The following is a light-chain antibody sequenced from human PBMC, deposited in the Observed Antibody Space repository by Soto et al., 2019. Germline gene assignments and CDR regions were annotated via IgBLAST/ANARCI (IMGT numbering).Light chain of an antibody. CDR2: DVT. V-gene: IGLV2-14*03. CDR3: SSYTTSSTYV. Sequence: QSALTQPASVSGSPGQAIPISCTGTSSDVGACNYVSWYQQHPGKAPKLMIYDVTNRPSGVSNRFSGSKSGYTASLTISGLQAEDGADYYCSSYTTSSTYVFGTGT. J-gene: IGLJ1*01. CDR1: SSDVGACNY.